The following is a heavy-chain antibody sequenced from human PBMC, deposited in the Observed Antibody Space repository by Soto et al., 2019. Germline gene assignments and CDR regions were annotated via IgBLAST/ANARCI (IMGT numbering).Heavy chain of an antibody. Sequence: QVQLQESGPGLVKPSGTLSLTCGVSNGSMSNSNWWSWVRQPPGKGLEWIGEIHHSGSTNFNPSHRGRVSISIDKSKNLFSLTLSSVTAADTAVYSCARGLRVTLFRECIVESYYMDVWCKGTTFT. J-gene: IGHJ6*03. CDR2: IHHSGST. V-gene: IGHV4-4*02. CDR1: NGSMSNSNW. D-gene: IGHD2-21*01. CDR3: ARGLRVTLFRECIVESYYMDV.